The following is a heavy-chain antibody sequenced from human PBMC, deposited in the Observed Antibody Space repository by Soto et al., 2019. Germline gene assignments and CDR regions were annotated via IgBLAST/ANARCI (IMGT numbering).Heavy chain of an antibody. Sequence: SETLSLTCTVSGGSINTFYWSWFRQPAGKGLEWIGRIFSSGSTSFNPSLESRVAMSVDTSKNHFSLNLSSVTAADMAVYYCAREGSYSAYNFAHGIQLWSFDFWGQGALVTVSS. V-gene: IGHV4-4*07. J-gene: IGHJ4*02. CDR1: GGSINTFY. CDR2: IFSSGST. D-gene: IGHD5-12*01. CDR3: AREGSYSAYNFAHGIQLWSFDF.